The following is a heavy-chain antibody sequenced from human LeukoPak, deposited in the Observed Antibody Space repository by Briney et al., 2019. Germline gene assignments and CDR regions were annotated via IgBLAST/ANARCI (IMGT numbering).Heavy chain of an antibody. J-gene: IGHJ1*01. CDR2: INSDGSST. V-gene: IGHV3-74*01. Sequence: PGGSLRLSCAASGFTFSNYGMHWVRQAPGKGLVWVSRINSDGSSTSYADSVKGRFTISRDNAKNTLYLQMNSLRAEDTAVYYCAKDLYSGYDFYFQHWGQGTLVTVSS. CDR1: GFTFSNYG. CDR3: AKDLYSGYDFYFQH. D-gene: IGHD5-12*01.